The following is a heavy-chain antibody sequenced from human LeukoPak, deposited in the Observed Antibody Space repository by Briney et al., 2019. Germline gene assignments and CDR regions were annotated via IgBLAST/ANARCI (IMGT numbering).Heavy chain of an antibody. J-gene: IGHJ6*02. Sequence: PGGSLRLSCAASGFTFSSNYMSWVRQAPGKGLEWVSVLYAGDATYYADSVKGRFTISRDNSKNTLYLQMNSLRAEDMAVYYCARDASSTSFYGMDVWGQGTTVTVSS. CDR3: ARDASSTSFYGMDV. CDR1: GFTFSSNY. V-gene: IGHV3-53*01. D-gene: IGHD2-2*01. CDR2: LYAGDAT.